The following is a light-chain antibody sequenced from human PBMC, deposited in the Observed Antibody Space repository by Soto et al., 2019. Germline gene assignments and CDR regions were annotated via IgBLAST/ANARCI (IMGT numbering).Light chain of an antibody. J-gene: IGLJ2*01. Sequence: QSVLTQPPSASGTPGQRVTISCSGSSSNIGSNTVNWYQQLPGTAPKLLIYSNNQRPSGLPDRFSGSKSGTSASLAICGLQPEDEVDYYCSAWDDRLLSTVFRRGTTLTVL. V-gene: IGLV1-44*01. CDR1: SSNIGSNT. CDR3: SAWDDRLLSTV. CDR2: SNN.